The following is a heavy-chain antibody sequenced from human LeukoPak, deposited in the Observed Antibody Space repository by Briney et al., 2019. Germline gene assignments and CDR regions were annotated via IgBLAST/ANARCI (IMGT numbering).Heavy chain of an antibody. V-gene: IGHV3-23*01. CDR2: ISAGGGST. CDR3: AKENPHNDY. CDR1: GFTFSSYD. Sequence: GGSLRPSCAVSGFTFSSYDMGWVRQAPGKGLEWVSSISAGGGSTYYAESVKGRFTISRDNSKNTLYMQMNSLRAEDTALYYCAKENPHNDYWGQGTLVTVSS. J-gene: IGHJ4*02.